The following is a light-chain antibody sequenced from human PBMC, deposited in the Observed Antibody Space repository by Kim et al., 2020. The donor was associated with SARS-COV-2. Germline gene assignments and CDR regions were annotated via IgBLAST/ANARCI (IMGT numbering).Light chain of an antibody. J-gene: IGLJ2*01. CDR2: YDS. CDR1: NIGSKS. CDR3: QVWDSYSDHVV. Sequence: ELTQPPSVSVAPGKTARITCGGNNIGSKSVHWYQQKPGQAPVLVIYYDSDRPSGIPERFSGSNSGNTATLTISRVEAGDEADYYCQVWDSYSDHVVFG. V-gene: IGLV3-21*04.